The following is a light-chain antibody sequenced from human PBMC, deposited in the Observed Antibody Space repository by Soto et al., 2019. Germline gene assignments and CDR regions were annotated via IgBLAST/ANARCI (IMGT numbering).Light chain of an antibody. CDR2: SAS. CDR1: HSISTY. CDR3: QQSYSGRT. V-gene: IGKV1-39*01. J-gene: IGKJ4*01. Sequence: DIQLTQSPSSLSASIGDRVTVSCRASHSISTYLNWYQQKVGEAPKLLIYSASTLHSGVPSRVSGSGSGTDFTLTIYSLRLEDFSTYFCQQSYSGRTFGGGTKVEI.